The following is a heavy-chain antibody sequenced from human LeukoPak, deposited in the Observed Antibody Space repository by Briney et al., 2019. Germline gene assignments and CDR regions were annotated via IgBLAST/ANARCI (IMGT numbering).Heavy chain of an antibody. Sequence: PSETLSLTCTVSGGFISSSIYYWGWIRQPPGKGLEWIGSIHYSGSTYYNPSLKSRVTISVDTSKNQFSLKLSSVTAADTAVYYCARGRGYYYDSSGYYYGYWGQGTLVTVSS. V-gene: IGHV4-39*07. D-gene: IGHD3-22*01. CDR3: ARGRGYYYDSSGYYYGY. CDR1: GGFISSSIYY. CDR2: IHYSGST. J-gene: IGHJ4*02.